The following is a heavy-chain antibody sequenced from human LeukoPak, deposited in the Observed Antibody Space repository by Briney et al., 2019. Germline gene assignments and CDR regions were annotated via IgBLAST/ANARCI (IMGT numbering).Heavy chain of an antibody. V-gene: IGHV1-69*04. Sequence: SVKVSCKASGYTFTTYGLNWVRQAPGQGLEWMGRIIPILGIANYAQKFQGRVTITADKSTSTAYMELSSLRSEDTAVYYCARSTSYDSSGYYSSNGYWGQGTLVTVSS. CDR3: ARSTSYDSSGYYSSNGY. CDR2: IIPILGIA. D-gene: IGHD3-22*01. J-gene: IGHJ4*02. CDR1: GYTFTTYG.